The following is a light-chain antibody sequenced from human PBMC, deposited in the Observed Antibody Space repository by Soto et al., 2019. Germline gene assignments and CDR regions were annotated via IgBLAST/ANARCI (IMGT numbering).Light chain of an antibody. CDR1: QSVRNTY. CDR2: DAT. Sequence: EIVLTQSPGTLSLYTGERATLSCRASQSVRNTYLAWYQQKPGQAPRLVMYDATRRATGIPDRFSGGGSETDFTLTIGRLEPEDFAVYYCQQYGSSPQTFGQGTKVDIK. J-gene: IGKJ1*01. V-gene: IGKV3-20*01. CDR3: QQYGSSPQT.